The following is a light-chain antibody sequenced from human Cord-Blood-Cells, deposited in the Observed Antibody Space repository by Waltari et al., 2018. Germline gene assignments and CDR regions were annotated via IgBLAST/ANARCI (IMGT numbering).Light chain of an antibody. J-gene: IGLJ3*02. CDR1: SSDVGSYTL. CDR3: CSYAGSSTSWV. Sequence: QSALTQPASVSGSPGQSITISCTGTSSDVGSYTLFSWYQQHPDKAPKLMIYEGSKRPSGVSNRFSGSKSGNTASLTISGLQAEDEADYYCCSYAGSSTSWVFGGGTKLTVL. V-gene: IGLV2-23*01. CDR2: EGS.